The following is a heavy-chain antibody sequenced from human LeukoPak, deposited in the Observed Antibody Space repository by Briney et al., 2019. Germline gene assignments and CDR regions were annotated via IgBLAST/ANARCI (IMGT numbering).Heavy chain of an antibody. CDR2: ISGSSGTI. V-gene: IGHV3-48*01. CDR3: ARRAAPPYCFDF. CDR1: GFTFSSYN. D-gene: IGHD6-13*01. Sequence: PGGSLRLSCAASGFTFSSYNMNWVRQAPGKGLEWVSYISGSSGTIYYADSVKGRFTISRDNAKNSLYLQMNSLRAEDTSVYYGARRAAPPYCFDFWAREPWSPSPQ. J-gene: IGHJ4*02.